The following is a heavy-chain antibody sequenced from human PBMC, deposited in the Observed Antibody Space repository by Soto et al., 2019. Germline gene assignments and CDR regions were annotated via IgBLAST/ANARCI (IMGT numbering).Heavy chain of an antibody. J-gene: IGHJ4*02. CDR2: ISGSGGST. CDR1: GFIFSSYA. CDR3: AKAEHYYDSSGYLGSDY. Sequence: GGSRRLSCAASGFIFSSYAMSLVRQAPWKGLEWVSAISGSGGSTYYADSVKGRFTISRDNSKNTLYLQMNSLRAEDTAVYYCAKAEHYYDSSGYLGSDYWGQGTLVTVSS. D-gene: IGHD3-22*01. V-gene: IGHV3-23*01.